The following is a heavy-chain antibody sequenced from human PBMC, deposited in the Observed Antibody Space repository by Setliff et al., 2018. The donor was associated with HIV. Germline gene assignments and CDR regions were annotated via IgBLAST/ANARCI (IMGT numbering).Heavy chain of an antibody. J-gene: IGHJ5*02. D-gene: IGHD6-6*01. CDR3: ARGGRSLAAQTWFDP. Sequence: SSETLSLTCTVSGGSFSSSTYYWGWIRQPPGKGLEYIGFIYHSGNTYYSPSLRSRVTISVDPSKNQFSLKLSSVTAADTAVYYCARGGRSLAAQTWFDPWGQGTLVTVSS. CDR1: GGSFSSSTYY. V-gene: IGHV4-39*07. CDR2: IYHSGNT.